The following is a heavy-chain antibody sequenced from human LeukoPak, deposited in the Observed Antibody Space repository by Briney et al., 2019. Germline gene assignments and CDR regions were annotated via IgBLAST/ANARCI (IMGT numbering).Heavy chain of an antibody. D-gene: IGHD3-22*01. CDR2: IYYSGST. CDR3: ARLHYYDSSGSAFDY. J-gene: IGHJ4*02. V-gene: IGHV4-39*07. CDR1: GGSISSSSYY. Sequence: SETLSLTCTVSGGSISSSSYYWGWIRQPPGKGLEWIGSIYYSGSTYYNPSLKSRVTISVDTSKNQFSLKLSSVTAADTAVYYCARLHYYDSSGSAFDYWGQGTLVTVSS.